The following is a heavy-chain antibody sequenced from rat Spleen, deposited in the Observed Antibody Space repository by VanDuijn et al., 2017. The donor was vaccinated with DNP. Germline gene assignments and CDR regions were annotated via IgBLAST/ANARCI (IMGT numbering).Heavy chain of an antibody. CDR2: IIYDGGRT. D-gene: IGHD1-11*01. CDR1: GFTFSDYN. Sequence: EVQLVESGGGLVQPGRSLKLSCAASGFTFSDYNMAWVRQAPKKGLEWVATIIYDGGRTYYRDFVKGRFTISRDNAKSTLYLQMNSLRSEDMATYYCARQELRVYYAMDAWGQGTSVTVSS. CDR3: ARQELRVYYAMDA. V-gene: IGHV5S10*01. J-gene: IGHJ4*01.